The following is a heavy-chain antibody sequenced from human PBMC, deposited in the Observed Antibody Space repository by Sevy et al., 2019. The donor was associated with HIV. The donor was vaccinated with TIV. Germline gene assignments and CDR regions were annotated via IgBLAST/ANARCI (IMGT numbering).Heavy chain of an antibody. J-gene: IGHJ6*03. V-gene: IGHV1-69*10. CDR2: IIPILGIA. D-gene: IGHD3-3*01. CDR1: GGTFSSYA. CDR3: ASRYAGVVTSYYYHYYMDV. Sequence: ASVKVSCKASGGTFSSYAIIWVRQAPGQGLEWMGGIIPILGIANYAQKFQGRVTITADKSTSTAYMELSSLRSEDTAVYYCASRYAGVVTSYYYHYYMDVWGKGTTVTVSS.